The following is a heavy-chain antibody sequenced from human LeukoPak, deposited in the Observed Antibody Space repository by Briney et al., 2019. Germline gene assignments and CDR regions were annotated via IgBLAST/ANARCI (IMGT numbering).Heavy chain of an antibody. CDR3: ARGRARLYKTPGSPFDY. CDR1: GGSISSSSYY. CDR2: IYYSGST. V-gene: IGHV4-39*01. Sequence: SETLSLTCTVSGGSISSSSYYWGWIRQPPGKGLEWIGSIYYSGSTYYNPSLKSRVTISVDTSKNQFSLKLSSVTAADTAVYYCARGRARLYKTPGSPFDYWGQGTLVTVSS. J-gene: IGHJ4*02. D-gene: IGHD2-2*02.